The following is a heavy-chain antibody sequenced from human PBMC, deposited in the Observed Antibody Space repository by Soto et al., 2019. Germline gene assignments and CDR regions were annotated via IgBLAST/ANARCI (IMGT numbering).Heavy chain of an antibody. V-gene: IGHV3-30-3*01. CDR2: ISYDGSNK. D-gene: IGHD5-18*01. CDR1: GFTFSSYA. Sequence: QVQLVESGGGVVQPGRSLRLSCAASGFTFSSYAMHWVRQATGKGLEWVAVISYDGSNKYYADSVKGRFTISRDNSKNTLYLQMNSLRAEDTAVYYCAREYNEWIQLWLPEYWGQGTLVTVSS. CDR3: AREYNEWIQLWLPEY. J-gene: IGHJ4*02.